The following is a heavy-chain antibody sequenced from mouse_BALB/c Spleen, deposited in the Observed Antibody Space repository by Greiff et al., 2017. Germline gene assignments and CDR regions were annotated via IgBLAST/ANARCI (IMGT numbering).Heavy chain of an antibody. CDR2: INPSTGYT. CDR1: GYTFTSYW. D-gene: IGHD1-1*01. J-gene: IGHJ2*01. V-gene: IGHV1-7*01. CDR3: ARSGYGSSPYFDY. Sequence: QVQLKQSGAELAKPGASVKMSCKASGYTFTSYWMHWVKQRPGQGLEWIGYINPSTGYTEYNQKFKDKATLTADKSSSTAYMQLSSLTSEDSAVYYCARSGYGSSPYFDYWGQGTTLTVSS.